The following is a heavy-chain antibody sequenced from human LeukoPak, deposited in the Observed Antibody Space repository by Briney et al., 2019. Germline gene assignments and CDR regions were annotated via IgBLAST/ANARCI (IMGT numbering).Heavy chain of an antibody. V-gene: IGHV1-2*06. Sequence: ASVKVSRKASGYTFTGYYMHWVRQAPGQGLEWMGRINPNSGGTNYAQKFQGRVTMTRDTSISTAYMELSRLRSDDTAVCYCARALDQYYDFWSGYTPSDWGQGTLVTVSS. CDR3: ARALDQYYDFWSGYTPSD. D-gene: IGHD3-3*01. CDR1: GYTFTGYY. CDR2: INPNSGGT. J-gene: IGHJ4*02.